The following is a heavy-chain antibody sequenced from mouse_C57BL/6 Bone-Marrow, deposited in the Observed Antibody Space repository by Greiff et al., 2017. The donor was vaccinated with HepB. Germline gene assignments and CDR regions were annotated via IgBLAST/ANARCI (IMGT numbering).Heavy chain of an antibody. D-gene: IGHD2-2*01. J-gene: IGHJ1*03. CDR2: IYPRSGNT. Sequence: QVQLKQSGAELARPGASVKLSCKASGYTFTSYGISWVKQRTGQGLEWIGEIYPRSGNTYYNEKFKGKATLPADKSSSTADMELRSLTSEDSAVYFFARGLWLRQDWYFDVWGTGATVNGSS. CDR3: ARGLWLRQDWYFDV. V-gene: IGHV1-81*01. CDR1: GYTFTSYG.